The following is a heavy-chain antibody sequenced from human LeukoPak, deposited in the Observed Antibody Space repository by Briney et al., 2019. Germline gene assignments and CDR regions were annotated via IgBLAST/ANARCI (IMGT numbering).Heavy chain of an antibody. CDR3: ARTVDTAMVKGPTYYFDY. Sequence: SETLSLTCAVYGGSFSGYYWSWIRQPPGKGLEWIGEINHSGSTNYNPSLKSRVTISVDTSKNQFSLKLSSVTAADTAVYYCARTVDTAMVKGPTYYFDYWGQGTLVTVSS. V-gene: IGHV4-34*01. CDR1: GGSFSGYY. CDR2: INHSGST. J-gene: IGHJ4*02. D-gene: IGHD5-18*01.